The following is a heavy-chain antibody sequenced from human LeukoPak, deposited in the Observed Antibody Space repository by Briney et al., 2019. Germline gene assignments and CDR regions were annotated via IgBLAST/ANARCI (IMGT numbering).Heavy chain of an antibody. Sequence: WASVKVSCKASGGTFSSYAISWVRQATGQGLEWMGWMNPNSGNTGYAQKYQGRVTMTRNTSISTAYMELSSLRSEDTAVYYCARKSNTSSGWFAFDYWGQGTLVTVSS. V-gene: IGHV1-8*02. D-gene: IGHD6-19*01. CDR2: MNPNSGNT. CDR3: ARKSNTSSGWFAFDY. J-gene: IGHJ4*02. CDR1: GGTFSSYA.